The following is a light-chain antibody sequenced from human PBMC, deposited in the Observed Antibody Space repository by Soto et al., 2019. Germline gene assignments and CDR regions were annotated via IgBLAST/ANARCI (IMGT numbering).Light chain of an antibody. Sequence: QSVLTQPASVSGSRGQSMTISWTGTSSDVGGYNYVSWYQQHPGKAPKLMIYEVSNRPSGVSNRFSGSKSGNTASLTISGLQAEDEADYYCSSYTGTSTPYVFGTGTKVTVL. CDR1: SSDVGGYNY. J-gene: IGLJ1*01. V-gene: IGLV2-14*01. CDR3: SSYTGTSTPYV. CDR2: EVS.